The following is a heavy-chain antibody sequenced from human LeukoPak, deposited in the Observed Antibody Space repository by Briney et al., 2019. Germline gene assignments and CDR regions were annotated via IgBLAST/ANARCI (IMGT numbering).Heavy chain of an antibody. CDR3: GRGMRDYYGLDY. V-gene: IGHV3-74*01. CDR1: GFIFSSFW. D-gene: IGHD3-10*01. J-gene: IGHJ4*02. CDR2: TNSDGSTT. Sequence: GGSLRLSCAASGFIFSSFWMHWVRQIPGKGLVWVSHTNSDGSTTDYADSVRGRFTISRDNAKNTLYLQMNRLTVEDTAVYYCGRGMRDYYGLDYWGQGILVTVSS.